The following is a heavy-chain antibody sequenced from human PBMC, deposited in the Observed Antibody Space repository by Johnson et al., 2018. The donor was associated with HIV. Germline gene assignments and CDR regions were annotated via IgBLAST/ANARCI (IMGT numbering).Heavy chain of an antibody. Sequence: QVQLVESGGGLVKPGGSLRLSCAASGFTFSDYYMSWIRQAPGKGLEWVAFIRYDGINKYYADSVKGRFTISRDNSKNTLYLQMNSLGAEDTAVYYCATFDAFDIWGQGTMVTVSS. V-gene: IGHV3-30*02. CDR2: IRYDGINK. CDR3: ATFDAFDI. CDR1: GFTFSDYY. J-gene: IGHJ3*02.